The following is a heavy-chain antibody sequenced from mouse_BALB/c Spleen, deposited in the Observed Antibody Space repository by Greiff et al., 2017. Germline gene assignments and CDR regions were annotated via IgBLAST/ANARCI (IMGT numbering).Heavy chain of an antibody. Sequence: EVMLVESGGGLVQPGGSRKLSCAASGFTFSSFGMHWVRQAPEKGLEWVAYISSGSSTIYYADTVKGRFTISRDNPKNTLFLQMTSLRSEDTAMYYCARSGYRYDPFAYWGQGTLVTVSA. CDR1: GFTFSSFG. V-gene: IGHV5-17*02. CDR3: ARSGYRYDPFAY. J-gene: IGHJ3*01. CDR2: ISSGSSTI. D-gene: IGHD2-14*01.